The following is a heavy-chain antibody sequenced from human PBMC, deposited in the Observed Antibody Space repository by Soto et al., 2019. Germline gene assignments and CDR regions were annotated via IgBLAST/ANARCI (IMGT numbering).Heavy chain of an antibody. CDR1: GGSVSSVNSY. CDR2: IYSSGST. V-gene: IGHV4-61*01. D-gene: IGHD4-17*01. Sequence: QVQLQESGPGLMKPSETLSLTCTVSGGSVSSVNSYWSWIRQAPGKGLEWIGYIYSSGSTNYNPSLKSRVSISLDTSTNQFSLKLTSVTAADTAVYYCARRVDYGTYFYYGMDVWGQGTTVTVSS. J-gene: IGHJ6*02. CDR3: ARRVDYGTYFYYGMDV.